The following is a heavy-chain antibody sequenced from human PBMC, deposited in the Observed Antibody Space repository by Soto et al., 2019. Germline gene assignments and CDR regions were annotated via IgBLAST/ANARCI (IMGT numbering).Heavy chain of an antibody. CDR2: ISYSGSP. J-gene: IGHJ4*02. CDR1: GGTICGYY. D-gene: IGHD6-6*01. V-gene: IGHV4-59*01. Sequence: SETLSLTCTASGGTICGYYWSWIRQDPGKGLEWIGYISYSGSPNYDPSLKSRVTISVDTSQNQFSLKLTSVTAADTAVYYCARAGRSSSKTVFDYWGQGTLVTVSS. CDR3: ARAGRSSSKTVFDY.